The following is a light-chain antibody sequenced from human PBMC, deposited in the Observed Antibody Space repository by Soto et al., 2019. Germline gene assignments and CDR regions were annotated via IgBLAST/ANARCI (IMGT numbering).Light chain of an antibody. J-gene: IGKJ1*01. CDR2: GAP. CDR3: QKYGSSTRT. Sequence: EIVLTQSPGTLSLSPGERATLSCRASQSVSSSYLAWYQQKPGQAPSLLIYGAPSRATGIPDRFSGSGSGTDFTLIISRLEPEDFTGYYCQKYGSSTRTFGQGTKVEIK. V-gene: IGKV3-20*01. CDR1: QSVSSSY.